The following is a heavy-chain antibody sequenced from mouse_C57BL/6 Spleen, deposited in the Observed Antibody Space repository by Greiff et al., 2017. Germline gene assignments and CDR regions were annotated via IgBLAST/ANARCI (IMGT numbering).Heavy chain of an antibody. CDR1: GFTFSDFY. CDR2: SRNKANDYTT. Sequence: EVHLVESGGGLVQSGRSLRLSCATSGFTFSDFYMEWVRQAPGKGLEWIAASRNKANDYTTEYSASVKGRFIVSRDTSQSILYLQMNALRAEDTAIYYCARAYVGYFDVWGTGTTVTVSS. V-gene: IGHV7-1*01. CDR3: ARAYVGYFDV. D-gene: IGHD2-12*01. J-gene: IGHJ1*03.